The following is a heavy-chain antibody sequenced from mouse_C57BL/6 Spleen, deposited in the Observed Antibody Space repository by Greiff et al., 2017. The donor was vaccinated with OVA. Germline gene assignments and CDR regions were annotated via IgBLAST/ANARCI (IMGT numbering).Heavy chain of an antibody. J-gene: IGHJ4*01. CDR2: IWSDGST. CDR3: ASNYGAMDY. D-gene: IGHD1-2*01. V-gene: IGHV2-2*01. Sequence: QVQLKESGPGLVQPSQSLSITCTVSGFSLTSFGVHLVRQSPGKGLAWLGVIWSDGSTDYNAAFISRLNFSKDNSKSHVFFKMHSLQADDTAIFYCASNYGAMDYWGQGTSVTVSS. CDR1: GFSLTSFG.